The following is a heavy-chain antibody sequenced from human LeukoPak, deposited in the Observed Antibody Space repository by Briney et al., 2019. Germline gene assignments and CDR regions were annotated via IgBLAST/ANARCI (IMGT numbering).Heavy chain of an antibody. CDR1: SGSINRYF. D-gene: IGHD3-16*01. J-gene: IGHJ4*02. CDR3: ARHGYTASHYILDS. V-gene: IGHV4-4*07. Sequence: PETLSLSPTVSSGSINRYFWGWVRQPAGRGLEWIGRIYTTRNTHYNPSLESRLSMSIDTSKRQFSLNLRSVTAADTAIYYCARHGYTASHYILDSWSQGT. CDR2: IYTTRNT.